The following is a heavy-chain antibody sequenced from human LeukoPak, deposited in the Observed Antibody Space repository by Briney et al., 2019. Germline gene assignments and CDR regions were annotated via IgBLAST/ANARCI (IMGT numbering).Heavy chain of an antibody. CDR1: GFTFSSYS. D-gene: IGHD4-17*01. J-gene: IGHJ4*02. CDR2: ISSSTSYI. V-gene: IGHV3-21*01. Sequence: GGSLRLSCAASGFTFSSYSMNWIRQTPGKGLEWVSSISSSTSYIYYADSVKGRFTISKDNAKNSLYLQMNSLRAEDTAVYYCARAGGSTVSHSDYWGQGTLVTVSS. CDR3: ARAGGSTVSHSDY.